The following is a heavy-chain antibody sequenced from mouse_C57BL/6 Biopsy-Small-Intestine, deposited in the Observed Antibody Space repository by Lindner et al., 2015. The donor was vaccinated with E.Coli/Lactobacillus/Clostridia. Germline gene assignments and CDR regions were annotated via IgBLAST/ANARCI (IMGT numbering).Heavy chain of an antibody. CDR1: GTFSSYA. Sequence: SVKVSCKTAGTFSSYAFSWVRQAPGQGLEWMGGITPMFGTTNYAQKFHDRVTITADKSTSTAYMELSSLRTDDTAMYYCATAAAATNGEYFRHWGQGTLVTVS. D-gene: IGHD2-13*01. CDR2: ITPMFGTT. J-gene: IGHJ3*01. CDR3: ATAAAATNGEYFRH. V-gene: IGHV1-81*01.